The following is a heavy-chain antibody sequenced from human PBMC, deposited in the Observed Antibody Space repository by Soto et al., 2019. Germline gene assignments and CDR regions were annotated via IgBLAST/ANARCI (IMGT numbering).Heavy chain of an antibody. J-gene: IGHJ5*02. Sequence: PSETLSLTCTVSGGSISSSSYYWGWIRQPPGKGLEWIGSIYYSGSTYYNPSLKSRVTISVDTSKNQFSLKLSSVTAADTAVYYCARGVIALRYFDWPLGWFDPWGQGTLVTVSS. CDR2: IYYSGST. CDR3: ARGVIALRYFDWPLGWFDP. CDR1: GGSISSSSYY. V-gene: IGHV4-39*01. D-gene: IGHD3-9*01.